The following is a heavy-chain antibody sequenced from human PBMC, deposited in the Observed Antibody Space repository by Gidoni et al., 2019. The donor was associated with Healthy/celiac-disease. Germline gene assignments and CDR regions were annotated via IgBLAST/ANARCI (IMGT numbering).Heavy chain of an antibody. D-gene: IGHD6-19*01. V-gene: IGHV1-18*01. CDR1: GYTFTTYG. CDR2: ISAYTGNT. J-gene: IGHJ6*02. Sequence: QVQLVQSGAAVKKPGASVKVSCKASGYTFTTYGISWVRQAPGQGLEWMGWISAYTGNTNYAQKLQGRVTMTTDTSTSTAYMELRSLRSDDTAVYYCARGESSGFPQDFSFYGMDVWGQGTTVTVSS. CDR3: ARGESSGFPQDFSFYGMDV.